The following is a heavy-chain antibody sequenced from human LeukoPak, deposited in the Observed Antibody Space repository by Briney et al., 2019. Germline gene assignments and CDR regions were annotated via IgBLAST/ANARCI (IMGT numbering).Heavy chain of an antibody. Sequence: GGSLRLSCAASGFTFSSYSMNWVRRAPGKGLDWVSYISTGSSTIYYADSVKGRFTISRDNAKNSLYLQMNSLRDEGTAVYYCARLPLSYCGGDCYFGWGQGTLVTVSS. V-gene: IGHV3-48*02. D-gene: IGHD2-21*01. J-gene: IGHJ4*02. CDR2: ISTGSSTI. CDR1: GFTFSSYS. CDR3: ARLPLSYCGGDCYFG.